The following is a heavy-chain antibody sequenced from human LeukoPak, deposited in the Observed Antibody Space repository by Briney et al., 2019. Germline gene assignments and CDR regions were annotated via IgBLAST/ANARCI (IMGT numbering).Heavy chain of an antibody. CDR1: GGSISTYY. D-gene: IGHD3-22*01. CDR3: ARSYDSRGYYYYGMDV. CDR2: IYYSGST. J-gene: IGHJ6*02. Sequence: SETLSLTCTVSGGSISTYYWSWIRQPPGKGLEWIGYIYYSGSTNYNPSLKSRVTISLDTSKNQFSLRLSSVTAADTAVYYCARSYDSRGYYYYGMDVWGQGTTVTVSS. V-gene: IGHV4-59*01.